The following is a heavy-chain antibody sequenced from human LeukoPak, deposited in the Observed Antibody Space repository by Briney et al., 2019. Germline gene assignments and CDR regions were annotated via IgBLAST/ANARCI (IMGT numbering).Heavy chain of an antibody. CDR2: IQYSGSKK. D-gene: IGHD2-15*01. CDR3: AKGGRHGHSSYERGYFDF. J-gene: IGHJ4*02. Sequence: GGSLRLSCAASGFTFINYDMHWVRQAPGKGLECVAFIQYSGSKKYYVDSVEGRFTISRDNSKNTLSVQMNSLRTEDTAVYYCAKGGRHGHSSYERGYFDFWGQGGLVTVSS. CDR1: GFTFINYD. V-gene: IGHV3-30*02.